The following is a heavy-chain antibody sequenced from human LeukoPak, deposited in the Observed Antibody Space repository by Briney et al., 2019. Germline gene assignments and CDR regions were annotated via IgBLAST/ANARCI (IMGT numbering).Heavy chain of an antibody. CDR3: AHICHYDSNGYYFNGFDY. CDR1: GFSLSTSGVG. J-gene: IGHJ4*02. D-gene: IGHD3-22*01. CDR2: IYWDDDK. Sequence: SGPTLVKPTQTLTLTCTFSGFSLSTSGVGVGWIRQPPGKALEWLALIYWDDDKRYSPSLKSRLTITKDTSKNQVVLTMTNMDPVDTATYYCAHICHYDSNGYYFNGFDYWGQGTLVTVSS. V-gene: IGHV2-5*02.